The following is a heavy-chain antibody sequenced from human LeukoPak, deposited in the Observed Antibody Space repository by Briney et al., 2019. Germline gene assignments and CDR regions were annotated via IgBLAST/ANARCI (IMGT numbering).Heavy chain of an antibody. D-gene: IGHD1-26*01. V-gene: IGHV3-30*02. CDR1: GFTFSIYG. CDR3: AKALSGSPPKPFDY. Sequence: GGSLRLSCVASGFTFSIYGMHRVRQAPGKGLEWVAFIRYDGSDKYYAESVKGRFTISRDNSKNTLYLLMNSLRAEDTAVYYCAKALSGSPPKPFDYWGQGTLVTVSS. CDR2: IRYDGSDK. J-gene: IGHJ4*02.